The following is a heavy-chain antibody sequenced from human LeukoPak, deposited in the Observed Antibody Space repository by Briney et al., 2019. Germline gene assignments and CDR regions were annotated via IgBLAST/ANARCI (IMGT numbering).Heavy chain of an antibody. J-gene: IGHJ4*02. CDR2: INPSGSST. CDR3: ARAPMVSRDFDY. D-gene: IGHD3-10*01. CDR1: GYTFTSYY. V-gene: IGHV1-46*01. Sequence: ASVKVSCKASGYTFTSYYMHWVRQAPGQGLEWMEIINPSGSSTSYAQKFQGRVTMTRDTSTSTVYMELSSLRSEDTAVYYCARAPMVSRDFDYWGQGTLVTVSS.